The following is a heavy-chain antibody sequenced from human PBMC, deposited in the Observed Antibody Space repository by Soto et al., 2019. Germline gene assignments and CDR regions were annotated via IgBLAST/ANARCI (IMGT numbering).Heavy chain of an antibody. J-gene: IGHJ4*02. Sequence: QVQLQALGPGLVKPSETLSLTCTVSGGSISSYYWSWIRQPPGKGLEWIGYIYYSGSTNYNPSLKSRVTISVDTSKNQFSLKLSSVTAADTAVYYCARAWGGNVFDYWGQGTLVTVSS. CDR3: ARAWGGNVFDY. V-gene: IGHV4-59*08. D-gene: IGHD3-16*01. CDR1: GGSISSYY. CDR2: IYYSGST.